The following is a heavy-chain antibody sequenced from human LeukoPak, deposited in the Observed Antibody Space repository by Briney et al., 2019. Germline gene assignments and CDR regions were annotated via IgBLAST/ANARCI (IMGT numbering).Heavy chain of an antibody. CDR3: ARVDYGDASFDY. CDR1: GGSISSSNW. Sequence: PSGTLSLTCAVSGGSISSSNWWSWVRQPPGKGLEWLGEISHSGSTDYNPSLKSRVTMSVDKSKNQFSLKVTFVTVADTAVYYCARVDYGDASFDYWGQGTLVTVSS. CDR2: ISHSGST. D-gene: IGHD4-17*01. J-gene: IGHJ4*02. V-gene: IGHV4-4*02.